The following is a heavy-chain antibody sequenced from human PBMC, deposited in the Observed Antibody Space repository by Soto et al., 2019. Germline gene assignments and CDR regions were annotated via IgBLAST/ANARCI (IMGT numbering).Heavy chain of an antibody. D-gene: IGHD2-2*01. CDR1: GFTFSSYS. CDR3: ARAKDCSSTSCYALVFDY. Sequence: GSLRLSCAASGFTFSSYSMNWVRQAPGKGLEWVSYISSISSTIYYADSVKGRFTISRDNAKNSLYLQMNSLRAEDTAVYYCARAKDCSSTSCYALVFDYWGQGTLVTVSS. CDR2: ISSISSTI. V-gene: IGHV3-48*01. J-gene: IGHJ4*02.